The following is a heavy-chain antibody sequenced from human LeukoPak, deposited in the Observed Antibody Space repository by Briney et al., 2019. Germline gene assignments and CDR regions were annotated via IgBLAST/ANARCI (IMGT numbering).Heavy chain of an antibody. V-gene: IGHV3-53*01. Sequence: GGSLRLSCVASGFTFSSTHMSWYRQAPGKGLEWVSVIYNRGDRNYADSLKGRFTISRDNAKKSLYLQMNSLRVEDTAVYYCARAGFGELLVAAFDIWGQGTMVTVSS. J-gene: IGHJ3*02. D-gene: IGHD1-26*01. CDR3: ARAGFGELLVAAFDI. CDR1: GFTFSSTH. CDR2: IYNRGDR.